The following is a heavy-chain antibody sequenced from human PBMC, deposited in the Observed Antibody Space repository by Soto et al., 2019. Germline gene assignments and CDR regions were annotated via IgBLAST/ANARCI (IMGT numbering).Heavy chain of an antibody. CDR1: GGSISSSSYY. Sequence: SETLSLTCTVSGGSISSSSYYWGWIRQPPGKGLERIGSIYYSGSTYYNPSLKSRVTISVDTPKNQFSLKLNSVTAADTAVYFCARDLWGYCGTDCYPLDVWGQGTTVTVSS. D-gene: IGHD2-21*02. V-gene: IGHV4-39*07. J-gene: IGHJ6*02. CDR3: ARDLWGYCGTDCYPLDV. CDR2: IYYSGST.